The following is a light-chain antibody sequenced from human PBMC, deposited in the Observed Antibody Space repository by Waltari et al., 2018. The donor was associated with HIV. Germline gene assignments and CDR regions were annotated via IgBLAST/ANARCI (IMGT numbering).Light chain of an antibody. CDR2: RDN. J-gene: IGLJ2*01. Sequence: QSALTQPPSASGTPGQRVTISCSGSSSNVGRNAVYWYQKFPGSAPQLVIYRDNHRPPGVSDRFSGSNSGAAASLAISGLRSEDEADFYCSTWDDSLKDVLFGGGTKLTVL. V-gene: IGLV1-47*01. CDR3: STWDDSLKDVL. CDR1: SSNVGRNA.